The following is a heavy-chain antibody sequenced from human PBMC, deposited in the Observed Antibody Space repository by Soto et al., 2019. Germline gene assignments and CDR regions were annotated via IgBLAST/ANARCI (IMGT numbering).Heavy chain of an antibody. CDR2: IYYSGST. CDR3: ATQEVGGSYVYTFDP. J-gene: IGHJ5*02. D-gene: IGHD1-26*01. Sequence: SETLSLTCAVSGASVSSTYWWSWVRQPPGKGLEWIGSIYYSGSTYYNPSLKSRVTISVDTSKNQFSLKLSSVTAADTAVYYCATQEVGGSYVYTFDPWGQGTLVTVSS. V-gene: IGHV4-39*01. CDR1: GASVSSTYW.